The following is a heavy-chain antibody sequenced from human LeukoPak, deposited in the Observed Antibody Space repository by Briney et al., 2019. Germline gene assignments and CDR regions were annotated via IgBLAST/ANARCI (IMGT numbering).Heavy chain of an antibody. Sequence: GGSLRLSCAASGFTFSSYGMHWVRQAPGKGLEWVAVISYDGSNKYYADSVKGRFTISRDNSKNTLYLQMNSLRVEDTAVYYCAKHPRHCGGDCYSDFDSWGQGTLVTVSS. CDR2: ISYDGSNK. CDR3: AKHPRHCGGDCYSDFDS. CDR1: GFTFSSYG. J-gene: IGHJ4*02. D-gene: IGHD2-21*02. V-gene: IGHV3-30*18.